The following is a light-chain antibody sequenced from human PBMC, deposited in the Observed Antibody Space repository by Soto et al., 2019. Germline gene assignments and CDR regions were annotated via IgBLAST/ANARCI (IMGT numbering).Light chain of an antibody. J-gene: IGLJ3*02. V-gene: IGLV8-61*01. CDR1: SGSVSTDSF. CDR2: STN. Sequence: QTVVTQEPSFSVSPGGTVTLTCGLSSGSVSTDSFPTWFQQTPGQAPRTLIYSTNIRSSGVPDRFSGSMLGNKAVLTITGAQSDNESDYYCVLYLGGGIWVFGGGTKLTVL. CDR3: VLYLGGGIWV.